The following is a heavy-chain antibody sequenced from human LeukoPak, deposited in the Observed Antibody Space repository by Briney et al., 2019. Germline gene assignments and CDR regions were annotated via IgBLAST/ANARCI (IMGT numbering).Heavy chain of an antibody. CDR1: GFTFSSYG. CDR2: IRYDGSNK. V-gene: IGHV3-30*02. D-gene: IGHD3-22*01. J-gene: IGHJ3*02. CDR3: AKVVTMIVVVIGDAFDI. Sequence: PGGSLRLSCAASGFTFSSYGMHWVRQAPGKGLEWVAFIRYDGSNKYYADSVKGRFTISRDNSKNTLYLQMNSLRAEDTAVYYCAKVVTMIVVVIGDAFDIWGQGTMVTVSS.